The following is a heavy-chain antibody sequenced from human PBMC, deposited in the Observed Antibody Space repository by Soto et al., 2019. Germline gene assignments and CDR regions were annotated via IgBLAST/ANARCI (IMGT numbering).Heavy chain of an antibody. D-gene: IGHD3-10*01. CDR3: ARYYGSGSRYYFDY. Sequence: ASVKVSCKASGYTFTSYGISWVRQAPGQGLEWMGWISAYNGYTNYAQKLQGRVTMTTDTSTSTAYMELRSLRSDDTAMYYCARYYGSGSRYYFDYWGQGTLVIVSS. J-gene: IGHJ4*02. CDR2: ISAYNGYT. CDR1: GYTFTSYG. V-gene: IGHV1-18*01.